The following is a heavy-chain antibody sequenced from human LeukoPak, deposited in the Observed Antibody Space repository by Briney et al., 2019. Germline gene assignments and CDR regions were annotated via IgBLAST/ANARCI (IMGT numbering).Heavy chain of an antibody. J-gene: IGHJ5*02. CDR1: GYTFTAYY. D-gene: IGHD3-9*01. Sequence: EASVKVSCKASGYTFTAYYMHWVRQAPGQGLEWMGWMNPRSGDTNYAQKFQGRVTMTRDTSINTAYMELSRLRSDDTAMYYCARGARYFDWIGPFDPWGQGILVTVSS. CDR2: MNPRSGDT. CDR3: ARGARYFDWIGPFDP. V-gene: IGHV1-2*02.